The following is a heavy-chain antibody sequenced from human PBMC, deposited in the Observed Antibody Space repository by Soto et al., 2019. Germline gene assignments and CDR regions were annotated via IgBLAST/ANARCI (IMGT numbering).Heavy chain of an antibody. J-gene: IGHJ4*02. Sequence: EVQLLQSGGGLVQPGGSVSLSCAGSGFTFGGHSMTWVRQAPGKGLEWVSAIDGNGINKYYADSVKGRFTISRDNSKSTLFLLMNSLGPEDTAFYFCAKDFEFFANWGQGTLVTVSS. D-gene: IGHD3-9*01. CDR2: IDGNGINK. CDR1: GFTFGGHS. V-gene: IGHV3-23*01. CDR3: AKDFEFFAN.